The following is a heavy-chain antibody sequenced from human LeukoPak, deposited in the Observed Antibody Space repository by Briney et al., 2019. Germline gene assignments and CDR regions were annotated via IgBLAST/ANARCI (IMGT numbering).Heavy chain of an antibody. V-gene: IGHV4-61*02. CDR3: ARPLRYFDWLAESHAFDI. CDR2: IYTSGST. CDR1: GGSISSGSYY. Sequence: SQTLSLTCTVSGGSISSGSYYWSWIRQPAGKGLEWIGRIYTSGSTNYNPSLKGRVTISVDTSKNQFSLKLSSVTAADTAVYYCARPLRYFDWLAESHAFDIWGQGTMVTVSS. J-gene: IGHJ3*02. D-gene: IGHD3-9*01.